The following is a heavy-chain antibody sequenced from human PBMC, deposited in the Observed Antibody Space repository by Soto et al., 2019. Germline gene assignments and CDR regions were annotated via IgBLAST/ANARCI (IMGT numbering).Heavy chain of an antibody. CDR1: GGSINSGGYY. V-gene: IGHV4-31*03. CDR3: ARGYRQSGYSSSWVFDY. Sequence: QVQLQESGPGLVKPSQTLSLICTVSGGSINSGGYYWNWIRQHPGKGLAWIGYIFYSGSTYYNPFLRNRVTISADTSENQFSLNLSSVTAADTAVYFCARGYRQSGYSSSWVFDYWGQGTLVNVSS. J-gene: IGHJ4*02. D-gene: IGHD6-13*01. CDR2: IFYSGST.